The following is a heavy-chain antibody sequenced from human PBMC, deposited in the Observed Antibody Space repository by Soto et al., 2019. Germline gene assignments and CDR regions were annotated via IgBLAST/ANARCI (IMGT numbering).Heavy chain of an antibody. Sequence: GVSLRLSCAASGFPFSSSAMTWVRQAPGKGLEWVSAISGSGGSTYYADSVKGRFTISRDNSKNTLYLQMNSLRAEDTAVYYCAKDVDTMVRGGFYYYYGMDVWGQGTTVTVSS. CDR3: AKDVDTMVRGGFYYYYGMDV. D-gene: IGHD3-10*01. CDR1: GFPFSSSA. CDR2: ISGSGGST. V-gene: IGHV3-23*01. J-gene: IGHJ6*02.